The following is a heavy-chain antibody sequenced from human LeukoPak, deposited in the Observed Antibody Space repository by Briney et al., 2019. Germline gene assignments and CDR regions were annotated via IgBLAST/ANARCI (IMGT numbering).Heavy chain of an antibody. J-gene: IGHJ4*02. CDR1: GLTFSRYA. V-gene: IGHV3-23*01. CDR2: ISESGSGT. Sequence: GGSLRLSCAVSGLTFSRYAMRWVRQAPGKGLEWVSAISESGSGTYYADSVKGRFTISRDNSKDTLSLQMNSLRAEDTAVYYCAKDIAQGYTFGSIEQGYWGQGTLVTVSS. CDR3: AKDIAQGYTFGSIEQGY. D-gene: IGHD5-18*01.